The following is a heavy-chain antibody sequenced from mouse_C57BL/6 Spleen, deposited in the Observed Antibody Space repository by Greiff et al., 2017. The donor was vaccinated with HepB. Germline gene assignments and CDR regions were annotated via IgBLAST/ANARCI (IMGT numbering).Heavy chain of an antibody. CDR3: TTGGNYVRGAMDY. Sequence: EVQLQQSGAELVRPGASVKLSCTASGFNIKDDYMHWVKQRPEQGLEWIGWIDPENGDTEYASKFQGKATITADTSSNTAYLQLSSLTSEDTAVYDCTTGGNYVRGAMDYWGQGTSVTVSS. CDR2: IDPENGDT. CDR1: GFNIKDDY. J-gene: IGHJ4*01. D-gene: IGHD2-1*01. V-gene: IGHV14-4*01.